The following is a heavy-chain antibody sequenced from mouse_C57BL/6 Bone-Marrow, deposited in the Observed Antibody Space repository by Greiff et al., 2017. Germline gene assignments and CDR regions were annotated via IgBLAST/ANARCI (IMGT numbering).Heavy chain of an antibody. D-gene: IGHD2-3*01. Sequence: EVKLMESGEGLVKPGGSLKLSCAASGFTFSSYAMSWVRQTPEKRLEWVAYISSGGDYIYYADTVKGRFTISRDNARNTLYLQMSSLKSEDTAMYYCTREGGGYYVRYFNHWGQGTTLTVSS. J-gene: IGHJ2*01. CDR1: GFTFSSYA. CDR3: TREGGGYYVRYFNH. V-gene: IGHV5-9-1*02. CDR2: ISSGGDYI.